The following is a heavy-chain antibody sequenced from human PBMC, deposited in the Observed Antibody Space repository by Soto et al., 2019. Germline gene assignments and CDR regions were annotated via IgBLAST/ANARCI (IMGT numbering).Heavy chain of an antibody. J-gene: IGHJ4*02. V-gene: IGHV3-48*03. D-gene: IGHD3-22*01. CDR2: ISSSGSTI. Sequence: PGGSLRLSCAASGLTFSSYEMNWVRQAPGKGLEWVSYISSSGSTIYYADSVKGRFTISRDNAKNSLYLQMNSLRAEDTAVYYCARVWPLGYYYDSSGYLDYWGQGTLVTVSS. CDR3: ARVWPLGYYYDSSGYLDY. CDR1: GLTFSSYE.